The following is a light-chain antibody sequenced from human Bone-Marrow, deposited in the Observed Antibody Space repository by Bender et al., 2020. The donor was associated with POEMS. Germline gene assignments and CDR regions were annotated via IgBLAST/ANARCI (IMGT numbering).Light chain of an antibody. Sequence: QSALTQPASVSGSPGQSITISCTGTSSDIGAYNYVSWYQHHPGKAPKLIIHDVNIRPSGISYRFSGSKSGNTASLTISGLQAEDEADYYCCSYAGSTTVFGGGTELTVL. CDR3: CSYAGSTTV. CDR1: SSDIGAYNY. CDR2: DVN. V-gene: IGLV2-14*03. J-gene: IGLJ2*01.